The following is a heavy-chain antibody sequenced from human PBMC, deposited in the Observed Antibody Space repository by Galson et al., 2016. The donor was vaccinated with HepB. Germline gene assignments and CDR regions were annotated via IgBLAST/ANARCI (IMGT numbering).Heavy chain of an antibody. D-gene: IGHD3-22*01. CDR3: ASGDYYDRRGDYPMYYFDY. V-gene: IGHV1-69*06. J-gene: IGHJ4*02. CDR1: GNTFNNDA. Sequence: SVKVSCKASGNTFNNDAISWVRQAPGQGLEWMGGIIPLFGETTYAQKFQGRVTITADKSTSTAYMELSSLRSEDTAVYYCASGDYYDRRGDYPMYYFDYWGQGTLVTASS. CDR2: IIPLFGET.